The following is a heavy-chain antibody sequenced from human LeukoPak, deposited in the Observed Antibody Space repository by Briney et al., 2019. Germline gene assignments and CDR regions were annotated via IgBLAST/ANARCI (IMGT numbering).Heavy chain of an antibody. Sequence: SETLSLTCAVSGYSISSGYYWGWIRQPPGKGLEWIGSIYHSGSTYYNPSLKSRVTISVDTSKNQFSLKLSSVTAADTAVYYCARLRGYSGYEFDYWGQETLVTVSS. D-gene: IGHD5-12*01. CDR3: ARLRGYSGYEFDY. CDR2: IYHSGST. V-gene: IGHV4-38-2*01. CDR1: GYSISSGYY. J-gene: IGHJ4*02.